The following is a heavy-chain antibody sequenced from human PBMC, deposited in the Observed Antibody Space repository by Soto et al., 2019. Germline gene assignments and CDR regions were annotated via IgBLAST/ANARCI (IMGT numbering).Heavy chain of an antibody. CDR1: GFTFSSYA. V-gene: IGHV3-23*01. D-gene: IGHD2-2*01. CDR2: ISGSGGST. CDR3: AKDEGGYCSSTSCQEPFDY. J-gene: IGHJ4*02. Sequence: PGGSLRLSCASSGFTFSSYAMSWVRLAPGKGLEWVSAISGSGGSTYYADSVKGRFTISRDNSKNTLYLQMNSLRAEDTAVYYCAKDEGGYCSSTSCQEPFDYWGQGT.